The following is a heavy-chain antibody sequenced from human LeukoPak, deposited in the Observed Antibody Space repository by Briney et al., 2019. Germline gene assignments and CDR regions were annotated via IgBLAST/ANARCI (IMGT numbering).Heavy chain of an antibody. Sequence: SETLSLTCAVSGGSTSSSNWWSWVRQPPGKGLEWIGEIYHSGSTNYNPSLKSRVTISVDKSKNQFSLKLSSVTAADTAVYYCARRNNWNLHFDYWGQGTLVTVSS. D-gene: IGHD1-20*01. CDR2: IYHSGST. V-gene: IGHV4-4*02. J-gene: IGHJ4*02. CDR1: GGSTSSSNW. CDR3: ARRNNWNLHFDY.